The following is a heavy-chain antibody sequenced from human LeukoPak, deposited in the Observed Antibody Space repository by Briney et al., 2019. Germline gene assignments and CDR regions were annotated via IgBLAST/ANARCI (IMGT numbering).Heavy chain of an antibody. J-gene: IGHJ4*02. V-gene: IGHV1-18*01. Sequence: ASVKVSCKASGYAFSTYGVSWVRQAPGQGLEWMGWINTYTGKTNYAQKLQGRVTMTTDTSTSTVYMELRSLRSDDAAVYYCARQSPSDFWGQGTLVTVSA. CDR2: INTYTGKT. CDR3: ARQSPSDF. CDR1: GYAFSTYG.